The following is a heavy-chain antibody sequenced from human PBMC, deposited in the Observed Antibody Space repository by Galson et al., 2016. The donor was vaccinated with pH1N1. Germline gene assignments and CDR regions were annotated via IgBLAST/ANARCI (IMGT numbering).Heavy chain of an antibody. Sequence: SETLSLTCAVSGGSISSSNWWSWVRQPPGKGLEWIGEIYHSGSTNYNPSLKSRVTISVDKSKNQFSLKLSSVTAAATAVYYCATSLEYDNNGYVDYWGQGTLVTVSS. D-gene: IGHD3-22*01. J-gene: IGHJ4*02. V-gene: IGHV4-4*02. CDR3: ATSLEYDNNGYVDY. CDR1: GGSISSSNW. CDR2: IYHSGST.